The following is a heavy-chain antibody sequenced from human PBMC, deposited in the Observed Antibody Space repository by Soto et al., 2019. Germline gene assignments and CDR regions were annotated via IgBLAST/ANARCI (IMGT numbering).Heavy chain of an antibody. D-gene: IGHD1-7*01. V-gene: IGHV4-4*07. CDR2: ISTTGHT. CDR3: EGESGENWSYEAY. CDR1: GDTITSFS. J-gene: IGHJ4*02. Sequence: PSETLSLTCTVSGDTITSFSWNWIRQSAGKGLEWIGRISTTGHTHYNPSLEIRVTMSLDTSKNQFSLKLTSVTAVDTAVYYCEGESGENWSYEAYWGQGTLVTVSS.